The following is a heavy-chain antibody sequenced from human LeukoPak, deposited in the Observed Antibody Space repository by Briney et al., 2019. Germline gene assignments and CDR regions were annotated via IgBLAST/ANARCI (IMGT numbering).Heavy chain of an antibody. CDR2: IYSGGST. CDR3: ARGGGDY. Sequence: GGSLRLSSTVSGFTVSSNYMSWVRQAPGKGLEWVSVIYSGGSTCYADAVKGRFTISRDNPKNTLYLQMNSLRAEDTAVYYCARGGGDYWGQGTLVTVSS. V-gene: IGHV3-66*01. D-gene: IGHD2-15*01. CDR1: GFTVSSNY. J-gene: IGHJ4*02.